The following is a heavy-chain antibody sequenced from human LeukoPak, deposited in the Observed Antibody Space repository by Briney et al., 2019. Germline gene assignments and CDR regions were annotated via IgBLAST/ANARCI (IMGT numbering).Heavy chain of an antibody. CDR1: GGTFSSYA. CDR2: IIPILGIA. CDR3: ASMIGGVTGAFDI. D-gene: IGHD3-22*01. Sequence: SVKVSCKASGGTFSSYAISWVRQAPGQGLEWMGRIIPILGIANYAQKFQGRVTITADKSTSTAYMELSSLRSEDTAVYYCASMIGGVTGAFDIGGQGTMVTVSS. J-gene: IGHJ3*02. V-gene: IGHV1-69*04.